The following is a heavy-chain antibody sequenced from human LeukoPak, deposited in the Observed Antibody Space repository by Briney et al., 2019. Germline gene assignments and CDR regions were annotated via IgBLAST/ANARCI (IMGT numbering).Heavy chain of an antibody. J-gene: IGHJ5*02. V-gene: IGHV3-21*01. CDR2: ISSSSSYI. Sequence: GGSLRLSCAASGFTFSSYSMNWVRQAPGKGLEWVSSISSSSSYIYYADSVKGRFAIPRDNAKNSLYLQMNSLRAEDTAVYYCARSPTLYNWFDPWGQGTLVTVSS. CDR1: GFTFSSYS. CDR3: ARSPTLYNWFDP.